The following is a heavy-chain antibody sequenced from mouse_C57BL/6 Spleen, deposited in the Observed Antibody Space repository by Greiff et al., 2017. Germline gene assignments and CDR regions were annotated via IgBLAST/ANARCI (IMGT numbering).Heavy chain of an antibody. J-gene: IGHJ1*03. V-gene: IGHV1-76*01. CDR3: ARRAVVAYWYFDV. D-gene: IGHD1-1*01. CDR2: IYPGSGNT. Sequence: VQLQESGAELVRPGASVKLSCKASGYTFTDYYINWVKQRPGQGLEWIARIYPGSGNTYYNEKFKGKATLTAEKSSSTAYMQLSSLTSEDSAVXFCARRAVVAYWYFDVWGTGTTVTVSS. CDR1: GYTFTDYY.